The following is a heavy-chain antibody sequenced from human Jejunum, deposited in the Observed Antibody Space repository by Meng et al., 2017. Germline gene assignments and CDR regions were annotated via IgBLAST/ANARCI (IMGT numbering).Heavy chain of an antibody. D-gene: IGHD1-1*01. CDR1: GFSFGGFT. CDR2: IIHDATKV. CDR3: ARIGYNFNLGNAFDI. Sequence: GESLKISCAASGFSFGGFTIHWVRLAPGKGLEGVAVIIHDATKVYYANSVEGRFTISRDNSKDTLYLQMNSPRAEDTAVYYCARIGYNFNLGNAFDIWGHGTRVTVSS. J-gene: IGHJ3*02. V-gene: IGHV3-30*01.